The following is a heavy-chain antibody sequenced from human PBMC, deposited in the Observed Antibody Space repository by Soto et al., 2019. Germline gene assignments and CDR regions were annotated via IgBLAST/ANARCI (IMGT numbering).Heavy chain of an antibody. CDR3: AKDPGIAAAGPEYFQH. Sequence: EVQLLESGGGLVQPGGSLRLSCAASGCTFSSYAMSWVRQAPGKGLEWVSAISGSGGSTYYADSVKGRFTISRDNSKNTLYLQMNSLRAEDTAVYYCAKDPGIAAAGPEYFQHWGQGTLVTVSS. J-gene: IGHJ1*01. V-gene: IGHV3-23*01. CDR1: GCTFSSYA. CDR2: ISGSGGST. D-gene: IGHD6-13*01.